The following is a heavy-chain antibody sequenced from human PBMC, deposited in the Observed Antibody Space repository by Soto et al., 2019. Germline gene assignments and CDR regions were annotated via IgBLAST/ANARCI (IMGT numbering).Heavy chain of an antibody. CDR1: GFTFSSYA. CDR3: AKATSGSYRGPGLDY. J-gene: IGHJ4*02. D-gene: IGHD1-26*01. V-gene: IGHV3-23*01. Sequence: GGSLRLSCAASGFTFSSYAMSWVRQAPGKGLEWVSAISGSGGSTYYADSVKGRFTISRDNSKNTLYLQMNSLRAEDTAVYYCAKATSGSYRGPGLDYWGQGTLVTVSS. CDR2: ISGSGGST.